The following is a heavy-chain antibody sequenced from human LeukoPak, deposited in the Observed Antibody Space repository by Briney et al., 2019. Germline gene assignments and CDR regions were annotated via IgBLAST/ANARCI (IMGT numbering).Heavy chain of an antibody. V-gene: IGHV4-39*01. Sequence: SETLSLTCTVSGGSISSSSYYWGWIRQPPGKGLEWIGSIYYSGSTYYNPSLKSRVTISVDTSKNQFSLKLSSVTAAHTAVYYCARHVIRSQWLVAWDRRGGYFDYWGQGTLVTVSS. CDR3: ARHVIRSQWLVAWDRRGGYFDY. J-gene: IGHJ4*02. CDR1: GGSISSSSYY. D-gene: IGHD6-19*01. CDR2: IYYSGST.